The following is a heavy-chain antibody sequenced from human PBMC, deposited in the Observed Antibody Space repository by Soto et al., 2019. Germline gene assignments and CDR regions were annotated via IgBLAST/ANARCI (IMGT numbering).Heavy chain of an antibody. D-gene: IGHD2-2*01. CDR3: ASEVASCSSTSCYRYFDY. J-gene: IGHJ4*02. CDR1: GGSISSSSYY. V-gene: IGHV4-39*01. Sequence: SETLSLTCTVSGGSISSSSYYWGWIRQPPGKGLEWIGSIYYSGSTYYNPSLKSRVTISVDTSKNQFSLKLSSVTAADTAVYYCASEVASCSSTSCYRYFDYWGQGTLVTVSS. CDR2: IYYSGST.